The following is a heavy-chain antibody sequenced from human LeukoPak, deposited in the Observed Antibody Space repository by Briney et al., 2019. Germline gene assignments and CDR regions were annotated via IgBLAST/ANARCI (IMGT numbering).Heavy chain of an antibody. CDR2: LSGSGDTT. J-gene: IGHJ4*02. CDR1: GFTFRNYA. CDR3: AKDRGYDNNGYRDY. V-gene: IGHV3-23*01. Sequence: PGRSLRLSCAASGFTFRNYAMSWVRQAPGKGLEWVSGLSGSGDTTYYADSVKGRFTISRDNSKNTLFLQMSSLRAEDTAVYYCAKDRGYDNNGYRDYWGQGTLVTVSS. D-gene: IGHD3-22*01.